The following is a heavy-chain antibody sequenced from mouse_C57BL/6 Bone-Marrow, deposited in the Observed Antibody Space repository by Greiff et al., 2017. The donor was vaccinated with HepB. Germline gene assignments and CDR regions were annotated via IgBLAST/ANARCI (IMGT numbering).Heavy chain of an antibody. Sequence: EVHLVESGAELVRPGASVKLSCTASGFNIKDDYMHWVKQRPEQGLEWIGWIDPENGDTEYASKFQGKATITADTSSNTAYLQLSSLTSEDTAVYYCTRIYYYGSSYKRVDYWGQGTSVTVSS. CDR3: TRIYYYGSSYKRVDY. CDR1: GFNIKDDY. CDR2: IDPENGDT. D-gene: IGHD1-1*01. V-gene: IGHV14-4*01. J-gene: IGHJ4*01.